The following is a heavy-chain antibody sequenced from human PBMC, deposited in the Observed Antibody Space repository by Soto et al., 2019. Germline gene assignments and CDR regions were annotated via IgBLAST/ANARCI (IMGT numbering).Heavy chain of an antibody. CDR3: ARLLRSPLIRPYFDY. Sequence: SETLSHTCTVSGGSISSYYWSWSRHPPGKGLEWIGYIYYSGSTNYNPSLKSRVTISVDTSKNQFSLKLSSVTAADTAVYYCARLLRSPLIRPYFDYWGQGTLVTVS. V-gene: IGHV4-59*01. CDR2: IYYSGST. CDR1: GGSISSYY. D-gene: IGHD4-17*01. J-gene: IGHJ4*02.